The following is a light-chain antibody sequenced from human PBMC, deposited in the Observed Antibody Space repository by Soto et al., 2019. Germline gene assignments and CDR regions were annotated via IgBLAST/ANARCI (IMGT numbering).Light chain of an antibody. Sequence: EIVLTQSPGTLSLSPGERATLSCRASQSVRSNYLAWYQQKPGQAPSLLIYGASTRATGIPDRFTGSGSGTDFTLTLTRLEPEDLGVYYCHQSGISPGTFGQGTKLEIK. V-gene: IGKV3-20*01. J-gene: IGKJ2*01. CDR2: GAS. CDR1: QSVRSNY. CDR3: HQSGISPGT.